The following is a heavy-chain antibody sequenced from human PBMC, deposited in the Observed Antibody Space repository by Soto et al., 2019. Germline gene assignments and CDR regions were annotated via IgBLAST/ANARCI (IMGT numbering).Heavy chain of an antibody. CDR2: ISYDGSNK. J-gene: IGHJ6*02. Sequence: PGGSLRLSCAASGFTFSSYGMHWVRQAPGKGLEWVAVISYDGSNKYYADSVKGRFTISRDNSKNTLYLQMNSLRAEDTAVYYCAKAGTRGYYYYGMDVWGQGTTVTVSS. V-gene: IGHV3-30*18. CDR3: AKAGTRGYYYYGMDV. D-gene: IGHD6-13*01. CDR1: GFTFSSYG.